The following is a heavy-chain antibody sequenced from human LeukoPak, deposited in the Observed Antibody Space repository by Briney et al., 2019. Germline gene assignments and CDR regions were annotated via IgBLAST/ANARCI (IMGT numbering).Heavy chain of an antibody. CDR1: EFAFSTYN. CDR3: ARVAAGYSVNYFDY. V-gene: IGHV3-48*02. Sequence: GGSLKLSCAASEFAFSTYNMNWVRQAPGKGLEWVSYISTGSSTTYYADSVKGRFTISRDNVENSLYLQMNSLRDEDTAVYYCARVAAGYSVNYFDYWGQGTLVTVSS. D-gene: IGHD4-23*01. J-gene: IGHJ4*02. CDR2: ISTGSSTT.